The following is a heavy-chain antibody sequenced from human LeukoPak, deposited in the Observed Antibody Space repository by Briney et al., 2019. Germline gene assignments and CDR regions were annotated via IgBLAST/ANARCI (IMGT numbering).Heavy chain of an antibody. CDR3: ARDGVLMVSAIYH. D-gene: IGHD2-8*01. CDR1: GFTFSDYY. CDR2: ISSSGSTI. J-gene: IGHJ5*02. V-gene: IGHV3-11*04. Sequence: PGGALRLSCAASGFTFSDYYMSWIRQAPGKGLEWVSYISSSGSTIYYAESVKGRFTISRDNAKNSLYLQMNSLRAEDTAVYYCARDGVLMVSAIYHWGQGTLVTVSS.